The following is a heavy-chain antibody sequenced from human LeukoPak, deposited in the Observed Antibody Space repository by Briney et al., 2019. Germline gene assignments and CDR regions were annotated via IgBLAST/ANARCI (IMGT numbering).Heavy chain of an antibody. D-gene: IGHD3-3*01. J-gene: IGHJ5*02. Sequence: PSETLSLTCTVSGGSISSSSYYWGWIRQPPGKGLEWIGSIYYSGSTYYNPSLKRRVTISVDTSKNQFSLKLSSVTAADTAVYYCARLLGTYYDFWSGFYWFDPWGQGTLVTVSS. V-gene: IGHV4-39*01. CDR2: IYYSGST. CDR1: GGSISSSSYY. CDR3: ARLLGTYYDFWSGFYWFDP.